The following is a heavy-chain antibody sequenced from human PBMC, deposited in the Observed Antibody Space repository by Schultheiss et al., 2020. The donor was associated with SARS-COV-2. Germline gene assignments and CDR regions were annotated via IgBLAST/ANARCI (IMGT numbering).Heavy chain of an antibody. V-gene: IGHV1-2*02. CDR1: GGNFRSYA. CDR3: ARAPYYDFWSGYYGFYYYYMDV. CDR2: INPNSGGT. D-gene: IGHD3-3*01. Sequence: ASVKVSCKASGGNFRSYAISWVRQAPGQGLEWMGGINPNSGGTNYAQKFQGRVTMTRDTSISTAYMELSRLRSDDTAVYYCARAPYYDFWSGYYGFYYYYMDVWGKGTTVTVSS. J-gene: IGHJ6*03.